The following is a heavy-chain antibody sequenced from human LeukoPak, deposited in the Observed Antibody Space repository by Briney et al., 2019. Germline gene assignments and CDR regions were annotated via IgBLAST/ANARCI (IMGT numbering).Heavy chain of an antibody. CDR3: VRLFVQEPSGWFDP. V-gene: IGHV1-8*01. CDR2: MNPNSGNT. D-gene: IGHD3-10*01. J-gene: IGHJ5*02. Sequence: ASVKVSCKTSGYSFSSYEINWVRQPPGQGLELMGWMNPNSGNTAYAQKFQGRITMTRDASIRTAYMELNSLRSEDTAVYYCVRLFVQEPSGWFDPWGQGTLVTVS. CDR1: GYSFSSYE.